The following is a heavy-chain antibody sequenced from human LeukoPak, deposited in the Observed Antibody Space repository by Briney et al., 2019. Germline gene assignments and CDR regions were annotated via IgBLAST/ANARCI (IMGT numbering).Heavy chain of an antibody. CDR3: ARPAGWLPRYYFEY. J-gene: IGHJ4*02. V-gene: IGHV4-39*01. Sequence: SETLSLTCTVSGDSISSSSYYWGWLRQPPGKGLEWIGTIHSGGNTYYNPSLKSRVTISVDTSKNQLSVKLYSVTAADTAVYFCARPAGWLPRYYFEYWGQGTLVTVSS. CDR1: GDSISSSSYY. D-gene: IGHD5-24*01. CDR2: IHSGGNT.